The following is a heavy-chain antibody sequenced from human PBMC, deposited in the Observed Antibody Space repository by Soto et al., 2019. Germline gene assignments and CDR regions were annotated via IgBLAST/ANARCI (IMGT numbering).Heavy chain of an antibody. Sequence: GGSLRLSCAASGCPFSDYYMTWIRQAPRKGLEWVSHITNSGSTKYYADSVKGRFTISRDNAKNSLFLLMNSLRADDTAVYYCPRTLAARFDCLGRGT. CDR1: GCPFSDYY. CDR2: ITNSGSTK. D-gene: IGHD6-6*01. J-gene: IGHJ4*02. CDR3: PRTLAARFDC. V-gene: IGHV3-11*01.